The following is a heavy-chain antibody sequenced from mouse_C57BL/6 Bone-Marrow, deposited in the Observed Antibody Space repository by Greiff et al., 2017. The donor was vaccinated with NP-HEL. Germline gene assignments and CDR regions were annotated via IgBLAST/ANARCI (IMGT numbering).Heavy chain of an antibody. V-gene: IGHV5-6*01. CDR3: ALYYGSSYWYFDV. CDR2: ISSGGSYT. Sequence: EVQLQESGGDLVKPGGSLKLSCAASGFTFSSYGMSWVRQTPDKRLEWVATISSGGSYTYYPDSVKGRFTISRDNAKNTLYLQMSSLKSEDTAMYYCALYYGSSYWYFDVWGTGTTVTVSS. CDR1: GFTFSSYG. J-gene: IGHJ1*03. D-gene: IGHD1-1*01.